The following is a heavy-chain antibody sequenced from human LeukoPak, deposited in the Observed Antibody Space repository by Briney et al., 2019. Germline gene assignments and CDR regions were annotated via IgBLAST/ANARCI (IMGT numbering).Heavy chain of an antibody. V-gene: IGHV4-4*07. CDR1: GGSIRHYY. CDR3: ARAAELYDFWGGNGPFDL. J-gene: IGHJ3*01. Sequence: SETLSLTCTVPGGSIRHYYWTWIRQFAGKRLEWIGRIHISGTTNYNPSLKSRVTMSVDTSKNNFFLNLTSVTAADTAVYYCARAAELYDFWGGNGPFDLWGQGKMVTVSS. CDR2: IHISGTT. D-gene: IGHD3-3*01.